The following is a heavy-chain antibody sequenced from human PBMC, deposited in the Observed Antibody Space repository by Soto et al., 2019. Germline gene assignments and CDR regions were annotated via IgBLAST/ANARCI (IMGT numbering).Heavy chain of an antibody. CDR3: ARRESYDILTGYYHFDY. D-gene: IGHD3-9*01. Sequence: SETLSVTCTVSGGTISDSSDYWGWIRKPPGKGLEWIGSILYSGSTYYNPSLMSRVTISVDTSKNQFSLKLSSVTAADTAVYYCARRESYDILTGYYHFDYWGQGILVTVSS. CDR1: GGTISDSSDY. J-gene: IGHJ4*02. V-gene: IGHV4-39*01. CDR2: ILYSGST.